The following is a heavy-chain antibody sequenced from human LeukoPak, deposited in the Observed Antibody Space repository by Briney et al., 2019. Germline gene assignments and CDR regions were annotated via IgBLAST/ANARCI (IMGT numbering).Heavy chain of an antibody. V-gene: IGHV3-53*05. CDR2: LYHGDRT. CDR1: GFTVNTHF. Sequence: PGGSLRLSCAASGFTVNTHFMSWVRQAPGKGLEWVSVLYHGDRTYYADSVKGRFTISRDSSKNTVYLQMQNLRADDTAVYYSARDEGQQPMSVYYYYGMDVWGQGTTVTVSS. J-gene: IGHJ6*02. CDR3: ARDEGQQPMSVYYYYGMDV. D-gene: IGHD6-13*01.